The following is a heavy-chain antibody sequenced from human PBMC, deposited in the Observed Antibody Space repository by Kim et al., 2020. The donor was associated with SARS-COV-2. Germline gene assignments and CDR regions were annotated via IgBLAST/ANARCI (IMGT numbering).Heavy chain of an antibody. V-gene: IGHV3-49*04. J-gene: IGHJ2*01. CDR3: TRDSWLFDWYFDL. CDR2: IRSKAYGGTT. D-gene: IGHD3-22*01. CDR1: GFTFGDYA. Sequence: GSLRLSCTASGFTFGDYAMSWVRQAPGKGLEWVGFIRSKAYGGTTEYAASVKGRFTISRDDSKSIAYLQMNSLKTEDTAVYYCTRDSWLFDWYFDLWGRGTLVTVSS.